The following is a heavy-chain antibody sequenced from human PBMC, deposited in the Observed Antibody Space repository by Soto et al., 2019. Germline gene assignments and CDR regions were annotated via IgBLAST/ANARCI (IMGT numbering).Heavy chain of an antibody. J-gene: IGHJ6*03. CDR3: AGVGNVDYYYYMDV. Sequence: SETLSLTCTISGGSITSFYWSWLRQPPGKGLEWIGYIDYSGNTKYNPSLESRVTISVDTSKKQFSLRLRSVTAADTAVYSCAGVGNVDYYYYMDVWGKGTTVTVSS. D-gene: IGHD2-15*01. CDR2: IDYSGNT. CDR1: GGSITSFY. V-gene: IGHV4-59*08.